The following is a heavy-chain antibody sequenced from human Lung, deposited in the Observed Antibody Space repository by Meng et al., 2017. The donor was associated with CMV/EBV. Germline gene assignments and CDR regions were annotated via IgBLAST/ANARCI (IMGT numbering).Heavy chain of an antibody. J-gene: IGHJ6*02. CDR1: GFTFSVYS. CDR3: ARESSGSFVWDV. V-gene: IGHV3-21*01. CDR2: ISSSSSFI. D-gene: IGHD3-22*01. Sequence: GESLKISCAASGFTFSVYSMVWVRQAPGKGLEWVSTISSSSSFISYVDSVKGRFTISRDNAENSLYLHMNGLRAEDTAVYFCARESSGSFVWDVWGQGTTVNVAS.